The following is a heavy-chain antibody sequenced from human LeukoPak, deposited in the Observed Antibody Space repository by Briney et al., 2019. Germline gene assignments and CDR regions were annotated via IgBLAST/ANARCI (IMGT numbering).Heavy chain of an antibody. D-gene: IGHD6-19*01. Sequence: ASVKVSCKASGYTFTSYGISWVRQAPGQGLEWMGWISAYNGNTNYAQKLRGRVTMTTDTSTSTAYMELRSLRSDDTAVYYCARSSGWEPQPWYAFDIWGEGTMVTVSS. J-gene: IGHJ3*02. CDR1: GYTFTSYG. V-gene: IGHV1-18*01. CDR3: ARSSGWEPQPWYAFDI. CDR2: ISAYNGNT.